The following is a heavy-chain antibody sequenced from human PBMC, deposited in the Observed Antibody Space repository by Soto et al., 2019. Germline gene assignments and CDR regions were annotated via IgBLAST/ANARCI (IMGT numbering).Heavy chain of an antibody. V-gene: IGHV3-7*01. D-gene: IGHD6-19*01. Sequence: GGSLRLSCAASGFTFSSYWMSWVRQAPGKGLEWVANIKQDGSEKYYVDSVKGRFTISRDNAKNSLYLQMNSLRAEDTAVYYCARACPAGTGDWFDPWGQGTLVTVSS. CDR3: ARACPAGTGDWFDP. J-gene: IGHJ5*02. CDR2: IKQDGSEK. CDR1: GFTFSSYW.